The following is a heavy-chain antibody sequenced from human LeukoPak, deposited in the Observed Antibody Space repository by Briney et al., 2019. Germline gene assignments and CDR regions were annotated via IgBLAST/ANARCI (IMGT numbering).Heavy chain of an antibody. V-gene: IGHV1-24*01. J-gene: IGHJ5*02. CDR2: FDPEDGET. CDR1: GYTLTELS. D-gene: IGHD1-26*01. Sequence: ASVKVSCKVSGYTLTELSMHWVRQAPGKGLEWMGGFDPEDGETIYAQKFQGRVTMTEDTSTDTAYMELSSLRSEDTAVYYCATGASSSSYPSSWFDPWGQGTLVTVSS. CDR3: ATGASSSSYPSSWFDP.